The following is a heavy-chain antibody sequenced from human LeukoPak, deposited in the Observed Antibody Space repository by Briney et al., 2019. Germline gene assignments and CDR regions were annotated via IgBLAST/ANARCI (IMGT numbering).Heavy chain of an antibody. CDR1: GFTFDDYA. J-gene: IGHJ4*02. CDR2: ISWNNDSI. D-gene: IGHD4-11*01. Sequence: GGSLRLSCAASGFTFDDYAMHWVRQAPGKGLEWVSGISWNNDSIGYADSVKGRFTISGDNAKNSLYLQMNSLRAEDTALYYCAKGSFTVTYTSFDYWGQGTLVTVSS. V-gene: IGHV3-9*01. CDR3: AKGSFTVTYTSFDY.